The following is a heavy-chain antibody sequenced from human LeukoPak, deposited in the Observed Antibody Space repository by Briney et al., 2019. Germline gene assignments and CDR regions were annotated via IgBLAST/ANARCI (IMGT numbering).Heavy chain of an antibody. CDR1: GYTFTGYY. D-gene: IGHD3-10*01. J-gene: IGHJ5*02. V-gene: IGHV1-8*02. Sequence: GASVKVSCKASGYTFTGYYMHWVRQAPGQGLEWMGWMNPNSGNTGYAQKFQGRVTMTRNTSISTAYMELSSLRSDDTAVYYCARDRSRFGELLFPYNWFDPWGQGTLVTVSS. CDR2: MNPNSGNT. CDR3: ARDRSRFGELLFPYNWFDP.